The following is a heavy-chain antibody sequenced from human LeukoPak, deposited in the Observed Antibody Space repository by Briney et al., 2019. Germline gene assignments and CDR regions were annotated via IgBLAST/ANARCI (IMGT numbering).Heavy chain of an antibody. CDR3: AKDLPPGTVGFGY. J-gene: IGHJ4*02. Sequence: GGSLRLSCAASGFTFSTSAMSWVRQAPGKGLEWVSAISSSGGSTYYADSVRGRFTISRDNSKNTLSLLMNSLRAEDTAVYSCAKDLPPGTVGFGYWGQGTLVTVSS. CDR1: GFTFSTSA. CDR2: ISSSGGST. D-gene: IGHD1-7*01. V-gene: IGHV3-23*01.